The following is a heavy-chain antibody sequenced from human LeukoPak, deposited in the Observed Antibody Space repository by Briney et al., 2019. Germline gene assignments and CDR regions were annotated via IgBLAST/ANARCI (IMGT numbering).Heavy chain of an antibody. J-gene: IGHJ4*02. V-gene: IGHV4-59*08. Sequence: PSETLSLTCTVSGGSISNYYWTWIRHPPGKGLEWSGYIYYSGSTNYNPSLKSRVPISVDTSKNQFSLKLSSVTAADTAVYYCARQGDYATLLDYWGQGTLVTVSP. D-gene: IGHD2-8*01. CDR1: GGSISNYY. CDR3: ARQGDYATLLDY. CDR2: IYYSGST.